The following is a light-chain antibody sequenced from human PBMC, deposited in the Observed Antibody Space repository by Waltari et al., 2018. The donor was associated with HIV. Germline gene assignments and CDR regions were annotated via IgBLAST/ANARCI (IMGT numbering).Light chain of an antibody. V-gene: IGKV3-20*01. CDR2: GAS. CDR1: QSVTSIY. CDR3: QQYGTSPPYT. Sequence: EIVLTQSPGTLSLSPGERATLSCRASQSVTSIYLAWFQQKPGQAPRLLIYGASNRATGIPDRFSGSGSGTDFTLTINRLEPEDFAVYYCQQYGTSPPYTFGQGTKLE. J-gene: IGKJ2*01.